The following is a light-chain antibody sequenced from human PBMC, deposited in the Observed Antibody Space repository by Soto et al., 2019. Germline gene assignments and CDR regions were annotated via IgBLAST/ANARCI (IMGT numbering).Light chain of an antibody. V-gene: IGLV1-40*01. CDR2: VNN. CDR3: QSFDSSLGGDVV. CDR1: SSNIGAGYD. Sequence: QLVLTQPPSVSGAPGQRVTISCSGSSSNIGAGYDVHWYQQFPGTAPKLLIYVNNNRPSGVPDRFSGSKSGTSASLAISGLQAEDEADYYCQSFDSSLGGDVVFGGGTKLTVL. J-gene: IGLJ2*01.